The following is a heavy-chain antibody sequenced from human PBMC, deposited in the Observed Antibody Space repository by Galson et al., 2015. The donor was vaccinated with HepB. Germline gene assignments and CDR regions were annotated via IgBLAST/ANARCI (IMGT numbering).Heavy chain of an antibody. CDR3: ARELHYSASARAYSYYYMDV. CDR2: INHSGST. V-gene: IGHV4-34*01. Sequence: ETLSLTCAVYGGSFSGYYWSWIRQPPGRGLEWIGEINHSGSTNYNPSLKSRVTISVDTSKNQFSLKLSSVTAADTAVYNCARELHYSASARAYSYYYMDVWGKGTTVTVSS. D-gene: IGHD3-10*01. CDR1: GGSFSGYY. J-gene: IGHJ6*03.